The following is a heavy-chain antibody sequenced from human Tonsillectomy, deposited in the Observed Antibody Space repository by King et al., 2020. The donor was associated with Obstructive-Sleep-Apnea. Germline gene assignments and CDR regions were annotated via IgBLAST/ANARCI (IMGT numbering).Heavy chain of an antibody. CDR1: GFTFSSYG. CDR2: IRYDGSNK. Sequence: VQLVESGGGVVQPGRSLRLSCAASGFTFSSYGMHWVRPAPGKGLEWVAFIRYDGSNKYYADSVKGRFTISRDNSKNTLYLQMNSLRAEDTAVYYCAKDEGNDASFDYWGQGTLVTVSS. CDR3: AKDEGNDASFDY. V-gene: IGHV3-30*02. D-gene: IGHD1-1*01. J-gene: IGHJ4*02.